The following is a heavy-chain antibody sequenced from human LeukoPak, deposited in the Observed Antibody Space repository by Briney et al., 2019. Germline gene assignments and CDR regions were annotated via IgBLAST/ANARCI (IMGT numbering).Heavy chain of an antibody. J-gene: IGHJ3*02. D-gene: IGHD3-22*01. Sequence: GRSLRLACAASGFSFGNSWMAWVRQAPGKGLEWVANIKKDGSEKIYGDSVKGRLTISRDNAKSSLFLQMNSLRPEDTAVYYCASQDSNNAFEIWGQGTKVTVSS. V-gene: IGHV3-7*01. CDR3: ASQDSNNAFEI. CDR1: GFSFGNSW. CDR2: IKKDGSEK.